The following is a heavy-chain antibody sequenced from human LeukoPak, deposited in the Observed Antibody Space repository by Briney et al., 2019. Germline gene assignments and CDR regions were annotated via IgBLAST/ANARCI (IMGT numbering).Heavy chain of an antibody. CDR2: MNPNSGNT. CDR1: GGTFSSYA. Sequence: ASVKVSCKASGGTFSSYAISWVRQATGQGLEWLGWMNPNSGNTGYAQKFQGRVTMTRNTSISTAYMELSSLRSEDTAVYYCARVRGSYYYYGMDVWGQGTTVTVSS. CDR3: ARVRGSYYYYGMDV. J-gene: IGHJ6*02. D-gene: IGHD2-15*01. V-gene: IGHV1-8*02.